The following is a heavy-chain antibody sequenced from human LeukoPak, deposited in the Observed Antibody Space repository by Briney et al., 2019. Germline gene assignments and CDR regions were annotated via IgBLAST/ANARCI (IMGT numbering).Heavy chain of an antibody. CDR2: IYYSGST. V-gene: IGHV4-59*01. Sequence: PSETLSLTCTVSGGSISSYYWSWIRQPPGKGLEWIGYIYYSGSTNYNPSLKSRVTISVDTSKNQFSLKLSSVTAADTAVYYCARGAYDILTGYYYYYYYMDVWGKGTTVTISS. CDR1: GGSISSYY. J-gene: IGHJ6*03. CDR3: ARGAYDILTGYYYYYYYMDV. D-gene: IGHD3-9*01.